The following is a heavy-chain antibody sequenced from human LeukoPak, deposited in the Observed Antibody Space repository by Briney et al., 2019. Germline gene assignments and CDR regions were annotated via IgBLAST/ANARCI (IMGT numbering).Heavy chain of an antibody. CDR1: GFTFSRYQ. CDR2: IGSNGGST. D-gene: IGHD6-19*01. V-gene: IGHV3-64D*06. J-gene: IGHJ4*02. Sequence: GGSLRLSCSASGFTFSRYQMHWVRQAPGKGLEYISAIGSNGGSTYYADSVKGRFTISRDNSKNMLYLQMNILRAEDTAVYYCVKDSSGWSFDDWGQGTLVTVSS. CDR3: VKDSSGWSFDD.